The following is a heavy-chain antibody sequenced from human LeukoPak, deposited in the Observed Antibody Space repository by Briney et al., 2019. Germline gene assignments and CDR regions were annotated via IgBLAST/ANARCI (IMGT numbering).Heavy chain of an antibody. CDR1: SGFISSYY. V-gene: IGHV4-59*01. J-gene: IGHJ3*02. Sequence: PSETLSLTCIVSSGFISSYYWSWIRQTPGKGLEWTAFINYSGRIKYNPSLQSRVSISLDTSKNHFSLQLRSVMAADTAVYYCARLVDYDNSGDPDIFDIWGQGTIVSIS. D-gene: IGHD3-22*01. CDR2: INYSGRI. CDR3: ARLVDYDNSGDPDIFDI.